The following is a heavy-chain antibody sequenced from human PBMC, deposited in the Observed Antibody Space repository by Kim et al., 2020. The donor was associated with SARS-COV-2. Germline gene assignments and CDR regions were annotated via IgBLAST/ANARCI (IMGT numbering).Heavy chain of an antibody. CDR3: ASLTSRDYYYGMDV. J-gene: IGHJ6*02. CDR2: ISAYNGNT. Sequence: ASVKVSCKASGYTFTSYGISWVRQAPGQGLEWMGWISAYNGNTNYAQKLQGRVTMTTDTSTSTAYMELRSLRSDDTAVYYCASLTSRDYYYGMDVWGQGTTVTVSS. D-gene: IGHD2-21*02. CDR1: GYTFTSYG. V-gene: IGHV1-18*01.